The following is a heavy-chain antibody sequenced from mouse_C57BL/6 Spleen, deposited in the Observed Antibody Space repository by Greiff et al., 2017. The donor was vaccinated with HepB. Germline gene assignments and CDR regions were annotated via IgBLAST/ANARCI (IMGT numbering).Heavy chain of an antibody. Sequence: VKLMESGAELAKPGASVKLSCKASGYTFTSYWMHWVKQRPGQGLEWIGYINPSSGYTKYNQKFKDKATSTADKSSSTAYMQLSSLTYEDSAVYYCARWSSYDWYFDVWGTGTTVTVSS. J-gene: IGHJ1*03. D-gene: IGHD1-1*01. V-gene: IGHV1-7*01. CDR3: ARWSSYDWYFDV. CDR1: GYTFTSYW. CDR2: INPSSGYT.